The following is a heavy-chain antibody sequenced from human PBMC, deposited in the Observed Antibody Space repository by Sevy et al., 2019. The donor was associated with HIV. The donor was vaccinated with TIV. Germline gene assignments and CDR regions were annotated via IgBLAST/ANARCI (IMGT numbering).Heavy chain of an antibody. Sequence: SETLSLTCTVSGGSISGYYWSWIRQSPGKGLEWIGFIYDSGRANYNPSLKSRVTISVDTSKNQLSLRLSSMTAADTAVYYCARSLNNYDSSGYQMGLDYWGQGTLVTVSS. CDR2: IYDSGRA. CDR1: GGSISGYY. V-gene: IGHV4-59*01. CDR3: ARSLNNYDSSGYQMGLDY. D-gene: IGHD3-22*01. J-gene: IGHJ4*02.